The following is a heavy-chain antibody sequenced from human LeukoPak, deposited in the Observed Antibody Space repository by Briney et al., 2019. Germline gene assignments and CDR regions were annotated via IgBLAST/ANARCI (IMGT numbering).Heavy chain of an antibody. J-gene: IGHJ3*02. D-gene: IGHD6-19*01. CDR2: RKQDGSEK. CDR3: ARDSIAVAGMSDAFDI. CDR1: AFTFSSYW. Sequence: AGTLRLSCAASAFTFSSYWMSWVRQAPGNGLEWVANRKQDGSEKYYVNSVNGRITKSRDNTTNSLYMQMNSLRAENTAVYYCARDSIAVAGMSDAFDIWGKGTMVTVSS. V-gene: IGHV3-7*01.